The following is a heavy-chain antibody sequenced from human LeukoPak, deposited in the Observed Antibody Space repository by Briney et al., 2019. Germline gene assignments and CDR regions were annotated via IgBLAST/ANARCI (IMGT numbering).Heavy chain of an antibody. V-gene: IGHV3-11*04. Sequence: PGGSLRLSCVASGFRLSSYAMSWIRQAPAKGLEWVSYISSGGSTIYYADSVKGRFTISRDNAKNSLYLQMNSLRAEDTAVYYCARDIYYYDSSGYYFPGGSDYWGQGTLVTVSS. J-gene: IGHJ4*02. CDR3: ARDIYYYDSSGYYFPGGSDY. CDR1: GFRLSSYA. D-gene: IGHD3-22*01. CDR2: ISSGGSTI.